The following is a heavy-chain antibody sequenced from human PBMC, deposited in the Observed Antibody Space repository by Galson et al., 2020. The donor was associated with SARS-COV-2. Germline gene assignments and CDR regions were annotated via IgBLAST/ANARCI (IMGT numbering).Heavy chain of an antibody. CDR1: GYTFTSYA. D-gene: IGHD3-22*01. CDR2: INAGNGNT. CDR3: ARSGYYDSSGYYYEYYFDY. J-gene: IGHJ4*02. Sequence: ASVHVSCKASGYTFTSYAMHLVRQAPGQRLEWMGWINAGNGNTKYSQKFQGRVNITRDTSASTAYMELSSLRSEDTAVYYCARSGYYDSSGYYYEYYFDYWGQGTLVTVSS. V-gene: IGHV1-3*01.